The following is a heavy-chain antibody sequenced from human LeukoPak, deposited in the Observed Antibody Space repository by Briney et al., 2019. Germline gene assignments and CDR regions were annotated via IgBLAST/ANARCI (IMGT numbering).Heavy chain of an antibody. CDR3: ARGSYYYGSGSFPAGY. CDR1: GFTFSSYA. J-gene: IGHJ4*02. CDR2: ISYDGSNR. V-gene: IGHV3-30-3*01. Sequence: GGSLRLSCAASGFTFSSYAMHWVRQAPGKGLEWVAVISYDGSNRYYADSVKGRFTISRDNSKNTLYLQMNSLRAEDTAVYYCARGSYYYGSGSFPAGYWGQGTLVTVSS. D-gene: IGHD3-10*01.